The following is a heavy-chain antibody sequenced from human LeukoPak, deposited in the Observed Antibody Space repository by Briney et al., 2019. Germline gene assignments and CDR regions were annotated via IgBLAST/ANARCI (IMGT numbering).Heavy chain of an antibody. J-gene: IGHJ4*02. CDR3: ARKHSSGWLFDY. V-gene: IGHV4-59*01. D-gene: IGHD6-19*01. CDR1: GGSITSYY. CDR2: IYYTGSTRST. Sequence: PSETLCLTCSVSGGSITSYYWSWIRQPPGKGLEWIGYIYYTGSTRSTNYNPSLKSRVTISEDTSENQFSLSLSSVTAADTAVYFCARKHSSGWLFDYWGQGALVTVSS.